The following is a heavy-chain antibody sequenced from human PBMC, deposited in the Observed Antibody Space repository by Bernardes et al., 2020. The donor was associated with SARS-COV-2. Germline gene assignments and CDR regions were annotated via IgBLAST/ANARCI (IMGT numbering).Heavy chain of an antibody. D-gene: IGHD3-22*01. CDR1: GFTFSSYW. CDR3: ARGASSGYRIDY. V-gene: IGHV3-74*01. Sequence: GGSLRLFCAASGFTFSSYWMHWVRQIPGRGLVWLSRISTDGRTTNYADSVEGRFTISRDNAKNTLWLQMNSLGADDTAVYYCARGASSGYRIDYWGPGTLVTVSS. J-gene: IGHJ4*02. CDR2: ISTDGRTT.